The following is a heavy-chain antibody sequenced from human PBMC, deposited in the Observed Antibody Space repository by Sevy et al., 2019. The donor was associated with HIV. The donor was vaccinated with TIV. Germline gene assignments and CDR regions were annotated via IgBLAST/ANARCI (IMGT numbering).Heavy chain of an antibody. V-gene: IGHV3-7*03. CDR1: GFTFSSYW. CDR3: ARAGYYDSSGYYWGYYYYYGMDV. J-gene: IGHJ6*02. CDR2: IKQDGSEK. D-gene: IGHD3-22*01. Sequence: GGSLRLSCAASGFTFSSYWMSWVRQAPGKGLEWVANIKQDGSEKYYVDSVEGRFTISRDNAKNSLYLQMNSLRAEDTAVYYCARAGYYDSSGYYWGYYYYYGMDVWGQGTTVTVSS.